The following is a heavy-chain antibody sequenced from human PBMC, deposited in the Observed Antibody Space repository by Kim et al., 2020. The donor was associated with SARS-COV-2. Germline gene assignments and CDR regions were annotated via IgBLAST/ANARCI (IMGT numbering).Heavy chain of an antibody. CDR3: ARDWGGSGRWDGWYFDL. CDR2: ISYDGKIK. V-gene: IGHV3-30*04. D-gene: IGHD3-16*01. CDR1: GFTFSPYT. Sequence: GGSLRLSCAASGFTFSPYTMHWVRQAPGKGLEWVAVISYDGKIKYYADAVKSRFTISRDNSKKTLYIEMNSLRSEDTAVYYCARDWGGSGRWDGWYFDLWGRGTLVTVSS. J-gene: IGHJ2*01.